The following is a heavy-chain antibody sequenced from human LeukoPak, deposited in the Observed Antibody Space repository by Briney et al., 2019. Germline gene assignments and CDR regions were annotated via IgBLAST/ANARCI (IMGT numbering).Heavy chain of an antibody. CDR3: ARGVGNCSSASCYFFDY. D-gene: IGHD2-2*01. V-gene: IGHV4-34*01. CDR1: GGSFSGYY. J-gene: IGHJ4*02. CDR2: INHSGST. Sequence: SETLSLTCAVYGGSFSGYYWSWIRQPPGKGLEWIGEINHSGSTNYNPSLKSRVTISVDTSKNQFSLKLSSVTAADTAVYYCARGVGNCSSASCYFFDYWGQGTLVTVSS.